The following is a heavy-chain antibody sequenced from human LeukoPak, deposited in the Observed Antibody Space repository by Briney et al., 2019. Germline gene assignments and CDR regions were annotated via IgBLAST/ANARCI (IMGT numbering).Heavy chain of an antibody. Sequence: PGGSLRLSCAASGFTFSSYSMNWVRQAPGKGLEWVSSISSSSSYIYYADPVKGRFTISRDNAKNSLYLKMNSLRAEDTAVYYCARDRRNSSSWYFHSLTPDAFDIWGQGTMVTVSS. CDR1: GFTFSSYS. V-gene: IGHV3-21*01. D-gene: IGHD6-13*01. CDR2: ISSSSSYI. J-gene: IGHJ3*02. CDR3: ARDRRNSSSWYFHSLTPDAFDI.